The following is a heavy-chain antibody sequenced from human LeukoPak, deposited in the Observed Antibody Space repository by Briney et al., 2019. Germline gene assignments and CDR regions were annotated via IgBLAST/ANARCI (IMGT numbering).Heavy chain of an antibody. V-gene: IGHV3-23*01. CDR3: AKTPSITIFGVVPNWFDP. Sequence: GESLKISCAASGFTFSSYAMSWVRQAPGKGLEWVSAISGSGGSTYYADSVKGRFTISRDNSKNTLYLQMNSLRAEDTAVYYCAKTPSITIFGVVPNWFDPWGQGTLVTVSS. CDR2: ISGSGGST. J-gene: IGHJ5*02. D-gene: IGHD3-3*01. CDR1: GFTFSSYA.